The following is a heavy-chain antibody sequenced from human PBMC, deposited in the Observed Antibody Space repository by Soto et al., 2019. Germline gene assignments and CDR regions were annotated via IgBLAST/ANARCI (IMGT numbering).Heavy chain of an antibody. CDR2: IYYSGST. CDR1: CGSISSSSYY. CDR3: ARLIPDDFWSGYYNYYFDY. V-gene: IGHV4-39*01. J-gene: IGHJ4*02. Sequence: SETLSLTCTVSCGSISSSSYYWGWIRQPPGKGLEWIGSIYYSGSTYYNPSLKSRVTISVDTSKNQFSLKLSSVTAADTAVYYCARLIPDDFWSGYYNYYFDYWGQGTLVTVSS. D-gene: IGHD3-3*01.